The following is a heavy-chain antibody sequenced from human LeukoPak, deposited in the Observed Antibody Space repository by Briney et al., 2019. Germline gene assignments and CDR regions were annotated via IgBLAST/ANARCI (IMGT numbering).Heavy chain of an antibody. Sequence: GESLRLSCAASGFTFSSYSMNWVRQAPGKGLEWVSSISGSSSYIYYADSVKGRFTISRDNAKNSLYLQMNSLRGEDTALYYCARDLAPYCSGGRCSTFEYWGQGTLVTVSS. V-gene: IGHV3-21*01. CDR3: ARDLAPYCSGGRCSTFEY. D-gene: IGHD2-15*01. CDR1: GFTFSSYS. CDR2: ISGSSSYI. J-gene: IGHJ4*02.